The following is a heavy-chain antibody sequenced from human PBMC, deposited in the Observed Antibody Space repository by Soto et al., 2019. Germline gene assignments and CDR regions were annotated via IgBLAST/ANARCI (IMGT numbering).Heavy chain of an antibody. J-gene: IGHJ3*02. CDR3: ARDATFGTKGGSFDI. D-gene: IGHD3-16*01. CDR2: MWYDGTNK. CDR1: GFTFRIYS. Sequence: PGGPLRLSCAASGFTFRIYSMHWVRQSPGKGLEWVAVMWYDGTNKYYGESVKGRFTISRDNSENTLYLQMNSLRVEDTAVYYCARDATFGTKGGSFDIWGHGTLVIVSS. V-gene: IGHV3-33*01.